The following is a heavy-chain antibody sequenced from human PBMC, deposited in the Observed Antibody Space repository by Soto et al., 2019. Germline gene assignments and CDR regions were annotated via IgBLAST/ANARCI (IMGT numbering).Heavy chain of an antibody. CDR1: GFTFSIYA. CDR3: ARDGVGVATLFALVFHY. V-gene: IGHV3-30*04. J-gene: IGHJ4*02. Sequence: GGSLRLSCAASGFTFSIYAMHVVRQAPWKGLAWVSVISYGGGNKYYADSVKGRFTISRDNSKTTLYLQMNSLRAEDTAVYYSARDGVGVATLFALVFHYWGQGT. D-gene: IGHD5-12*01. CDR2: ISYGGGNK.